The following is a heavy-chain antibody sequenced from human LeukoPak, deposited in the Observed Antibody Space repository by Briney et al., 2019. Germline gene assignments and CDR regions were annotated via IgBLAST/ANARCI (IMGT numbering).Heavy chain of an antibody. CDR2: IRYDGSNK. Sequence: GGSLRLSCAASGFTFSSYGMHWVRQAPGKGLEWVAFIRYDGSNKYYADSVKGRFTISRDNSKNTLYLQMNSLRAEDTAVYYCAKDPTVTTYWYFDLWGRGTLVTVSS. V-gene: IGHV3-30*02. CDR3: AKDPTVTTYWYFDL. D-gene: IGHD4-17*01. J-gene: IGHJ2*01. CDR1: GFTFSSYG.